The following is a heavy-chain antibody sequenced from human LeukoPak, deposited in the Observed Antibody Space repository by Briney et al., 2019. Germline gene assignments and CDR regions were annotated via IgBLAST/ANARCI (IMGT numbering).Heavy chain of an antibody. CDR1: GGSISSGNW. V-gene: IGHV4-4*02. D-gene: IGHD3-16*02. CDR2: INHSGST. CDR3: ARTGVWGSYRY. J-gene: IGHJ4*02. Sequence: SETLSLTCAVSGGSISSGNWWSWVRQPPGKGLEWIGEINHSGSTNYNPSLKSRVTISVDTSKNQFSLKLSSVTAADTAVYYCARTGVWGSYRYWGQGTLVTVSS.